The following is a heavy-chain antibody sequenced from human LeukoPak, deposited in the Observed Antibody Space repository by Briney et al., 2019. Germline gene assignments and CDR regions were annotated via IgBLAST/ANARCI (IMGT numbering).Heavy chain of an antibody. J-gene: IGHJ3*02. Sequence: SQTLSLTCTVSGGSISSGDYYWSWIRQPPGKGLEWIGYIYYSGSTYYNPSLKSRVTISVDTSKNQFSLRLSSVTAADTAVYYCASGPYGSGPGDAFDIWGQGTMVTVSS. CDR2: IYYSGST. CDR3: ASGPYGSGPGDAFDI. V-gene: IGHV4-30-4*08. CDR1: GGSISSGDYY. D-gene: IGHD3-10*01.